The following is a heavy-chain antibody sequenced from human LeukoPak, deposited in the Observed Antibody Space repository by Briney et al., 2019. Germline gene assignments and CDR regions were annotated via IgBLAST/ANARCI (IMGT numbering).Heavy chain of an antibody. V-gene: IGHV1-2*02. CDR1: GYTFTGYY. D-gene: IGHD3-22*01. CDR3: AMGGDSSGFHYDAFDI. CDR2: INPNSGGT. Sequence: ASVKVSCKASGYTFTGYYMHWVRQAPGQGLEWMGWINPNSGGTNYAQKFQGRVTMTRDMSISTAYMELSRLRSDDTAVYYCAMGGDSSGFHYDAFDIWGQGTMVTVSS. J-gene: IGHJ3*02.